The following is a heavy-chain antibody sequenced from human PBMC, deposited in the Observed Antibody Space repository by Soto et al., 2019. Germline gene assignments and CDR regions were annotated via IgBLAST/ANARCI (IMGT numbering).Heavy chain of an antibody. CDR2: IYPGDSDT. V-gene: IGHV5-51*01. D-gene: IGHD3-10*01. CDR1: GYSFTSYW. J-gene: IGHJ6*02. Sequence: GESLKISCKGSGYSFTSYWIGWVRQMPGKGLEWMGIIYPGDSDTRYSPSFQGQVTISADKSISTAYLQWSSLKASDTAMYYCARTYGSGSYYNNPNYYYYYGMDVWGQGTTVTVSS. CDR3: ARTYGSGSYYNNPNYYYYYGMDV.